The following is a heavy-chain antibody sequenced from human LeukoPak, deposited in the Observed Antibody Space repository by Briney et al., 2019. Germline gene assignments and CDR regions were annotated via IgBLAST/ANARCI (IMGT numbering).Heavy chain of an antibody. Sequence: ASVKVSCKVSGYTLTELSMHWVRQAPGKGLEWMGGFDPEDGETIYAQKFQGRVTMTEDTSTDTAYMELSSLRSEDTAVYYCISRRWGYSYGPRRDYYYGMDVWGQGTTVTVSS. J-gene: IGHJ6*02. D-gene: IGHD5-18*01. CDR3: ISRRWGYSYGPRRDYYYGMDV. V-gene: IGHV1-24*01. CDR2: FDPEDGET. CDR1: GYTLTELS.